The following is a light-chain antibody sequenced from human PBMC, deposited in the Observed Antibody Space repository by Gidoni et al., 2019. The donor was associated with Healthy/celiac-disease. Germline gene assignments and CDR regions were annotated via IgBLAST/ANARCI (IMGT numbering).Light chain of an antibody. CDR3: QQYGSSAF. J-gene: IGKJ2*01. Sequence: EIVLTQSPGTLSLSPGERATLSCRASQSVSSSYLAWYQQKPGQAPRLLIYGASSRATGIPDRFSGSGSGTDFTLTISRLEPEDFAVYYCQQYGSSAFFXQXTKLEIK. CDR2: GAS. CDR1: QSVSSSY. V-gene: IGKV3-20*01.